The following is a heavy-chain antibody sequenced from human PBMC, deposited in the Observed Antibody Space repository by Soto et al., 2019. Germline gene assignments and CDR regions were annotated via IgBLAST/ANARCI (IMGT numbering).Heavy chain of an antibody. J-gene: IGHJ4*02. CDR1: GFTFNTYT. CDR3: ARDREYQPLPDY. CDR2: ISSSSGTI. D-gene: IGHD2-2*01. V-gene: IGHV3-48*01. Sequence: PGGSLRLSCAASGFTFNTYTMNWVRQAPGKGLEWVSYISSSSGTIYYADSVKGRFTISRDNAKNSLYLQMNSLRAEDTAVYYCARDREYQPLPDYWGQGTLVTVSS.